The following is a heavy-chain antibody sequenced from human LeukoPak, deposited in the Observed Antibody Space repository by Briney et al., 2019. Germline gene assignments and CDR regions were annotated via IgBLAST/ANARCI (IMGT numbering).Heavy chain of an antibody. CDR3: ARESSGYFY. V-gene: IGHV3-21*01. CDR2: ISTGSSFI. Sequence: PGGSLRLSCAASGFTFSTYSMNWVRQAPGKGLEWVSSISTGSSFIYYADSVKGRFTISRDNAKNSLFLQMNSLRAEDTAVYYCARESSGYFYWGQGTLVTVSS. J-gene: IGHJ4*02. D-gene: IGHD3-22*01. CDR1: GFTFSTYS.